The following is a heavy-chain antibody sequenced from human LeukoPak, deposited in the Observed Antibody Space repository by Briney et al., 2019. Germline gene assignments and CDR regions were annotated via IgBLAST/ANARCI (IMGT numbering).Heavy chain of an antibody. CDR1: GYTFTSYA. V-gene: IGHV7-4-1*02. J-gene: IGHJ4*02. Sequence: GAPVKVSCKASGYTFTSYAMNWVRQAPGQGLEWMGWINTNTGNPTYAQGFTGRFVFSLDTSVSTAYLQISSLKAEDTAVYYCARGPEWLRLRWDSSGWKFDYWGQGTLVTVSS. D-gene: IGHD6-19*01. CDR2: INTNTGNP. CDR3: ARGPEWLRLRWDSSGWKFDY.